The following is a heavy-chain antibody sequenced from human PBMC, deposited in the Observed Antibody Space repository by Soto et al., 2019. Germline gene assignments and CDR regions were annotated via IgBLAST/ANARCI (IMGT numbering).Heavy chain of an antibody. J-gene: IGHJ5*02. CDR3: ARDRLAAAGGGRRWFDP. Sequence: QVQLQESGPGLVKPSETLSLTCTVSGGSISSYYWSWIRQPPGKGLEWIEYIYSSGSTNYNPSLKSRVTISVDTSKNQFSLKLSSVTAADTAVYYCARDRLAAAGGGRRWFDPWGQGTLVTVSS. CDR1: GGSISSYY. D-gene: IGHD6-13*01. V-gene: IGHV4-59*01. CDR2: IYSSGST.